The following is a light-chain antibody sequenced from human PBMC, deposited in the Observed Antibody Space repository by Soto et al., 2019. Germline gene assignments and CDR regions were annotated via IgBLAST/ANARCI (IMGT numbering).Light chain of an antibody. CDR3: QHYNNWPPYT. V-gene: IGKV3-15*01. Sequence: EIGVTQSPATLSLSPGERATLSCRASQSVNSDLAWYQQKPRQAPRLLIYDASTRAAGVPARFTGSGSETEFTPTISSLKSQDYAVYYCQHYNNWPPYTFGQGTKVDI. CDR1: QSVNSD. J-gene: IGKJ2*01. CDR2: DAS.